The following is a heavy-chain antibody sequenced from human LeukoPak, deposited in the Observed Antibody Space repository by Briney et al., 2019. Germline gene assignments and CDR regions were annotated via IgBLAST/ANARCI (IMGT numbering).Heavy chain of an antibody. J-gene: IGHJ4*02. CDR1: GFTFRSYW. CDR2: IKKDGSEK. D-gene: IGHD5-18*01. Sequence: GGSLRLSCAASGFTFRSYWMSWVRQAPGKGLEWVANIKKDGSEKYYVDSVKGRFTISRDNAKTSLYLQMNSLRVEDTAVYYCARDLSGVTGYTYGRGIDYWGQGTLVTVSS. V-gene: IGHV3-7*01. CDR3: ARDLSGVTGYTYGRGIDY.